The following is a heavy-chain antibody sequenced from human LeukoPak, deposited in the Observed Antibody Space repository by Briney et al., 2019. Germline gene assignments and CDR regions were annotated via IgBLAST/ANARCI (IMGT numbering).Heavy chain of an antibody. CDR1: GFTFSRYG. Sequence: PGGTLRLSCAASGFTFSRYGMSWVRQAPGKGLEWVSNISGSGSGGSTYYADSVKGRFTISRDNSKNTLYLQMNSLRAEDTAVYYCAKSGLNRFDYWGQGTLVTVSS. D-gene: IGHD2-15*01. CDR2: ISGSGSGGST. CDR3: AKSGLNRFDY. J-gene: IGHJ4*02. V-gene: IGHV3-23*01.